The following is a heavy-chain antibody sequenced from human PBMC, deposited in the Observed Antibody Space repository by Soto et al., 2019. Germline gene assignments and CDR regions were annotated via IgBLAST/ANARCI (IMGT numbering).Heavy chain of an antibody. D-gene: IGHD3-22*01. Sequence: ASVKVSCKASGYTFTSYGISWVRQAPGQGLEWMGWISAYNGNTNYAQKLQGRVTMTTDTSTSTAYVELRSLRSDDTAVYYCARASYYDSSGYYYVLDYWGQGTLVTVSS. CDR1: GYTFTSYG. CDR2: ISAYNGNT. V-gene: IGHV1-18*01. J-gene: IGHJ4*02. CDR3: ARASYYDSSGYYYVLDY.